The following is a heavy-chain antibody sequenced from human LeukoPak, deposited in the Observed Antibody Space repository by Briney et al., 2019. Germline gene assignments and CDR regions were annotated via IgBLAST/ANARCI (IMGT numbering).Heavy chain of an antibody. J-gene: IGHJ4*02. CDR3: TRVVAGYCSSTSCYEMDWFDFDY. V-gene: IGHV3-49*04. CDR2: IRSKAYGGTA. Sequence: GGSLRLSCTCSGFILGDYVMNWVGQAPGKELEWVGVIRSKAYGGTAEYAASVKGRFTISRDDSKSIAYLQMNSLKTEDTAVYYCTRVVAGYCSSTSCYEMDWFDFDYWGQGTLVTVSS. CDR1: GFILGDYV. D-gene: IGHD2-2*01.